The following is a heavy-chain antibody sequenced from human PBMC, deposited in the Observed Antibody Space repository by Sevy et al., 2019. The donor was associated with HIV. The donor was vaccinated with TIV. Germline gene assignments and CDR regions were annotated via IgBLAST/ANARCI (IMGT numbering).Heavy chain of an antibody. Sequence: SGTLSLTCTVSGVSISSSSYYWGWIRQPPGKGLEWIGSIYYSGSTYYNPSLKSRVTISVDTSKNQFSLKLSAVTAADTAVYYCASPLLYWLYWGQGTLVTVSS. V-gene: IGHV4-39*01. D-gene: IGHD2-8*02. CDR2: IYYSGST. CDR3: ASPLLYWLY. J-gene: IGHJ4*02. CDR1: GVSISSSSYY.